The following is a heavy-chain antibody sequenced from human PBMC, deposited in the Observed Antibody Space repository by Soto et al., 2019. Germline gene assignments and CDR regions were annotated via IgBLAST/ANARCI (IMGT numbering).Heavy chain of an antibody. V-gene: IGHV3-9*01. J-gene: IGHJ4*02. Sequence: GGSLRLSCAASGFTFDDYAMHWVRQAPGKGLEWVSGISWNSGSIGYADSVKGRFTISRDNAKNSLYLQMNSLRAEDTALYYCAKDRGYCSGGSCFHFDYWGQGTLVTVSS. CDR2: ISWNSGSI. CDR3: AKDRGYCSGGSCFHFDY. D-gene: IGHD2-15*01. CDR1: GFTFDDYA.